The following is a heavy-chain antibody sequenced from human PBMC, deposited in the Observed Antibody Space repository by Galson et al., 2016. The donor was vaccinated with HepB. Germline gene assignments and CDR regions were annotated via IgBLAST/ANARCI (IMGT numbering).Heavy chain of an antibody. V-gene: IGHV4-4*02. J-gene: IGHJ3*02. CDR3: ARDCTGGTCKSGDYDTFDI. CDR2: AYHDGNT. Sequence: SETLSLTCAVSGGSITTTDWWSWVRQPPGKGLEWIGEAYHDGNTFYNPSVGSRVTISIDKSNNKFYPNLRSVTAADTAVYYCARDCTGGTCKSGDYDTFDIWGQGTVVTVSS. D-gene: IGHD2-8*02. CDR1: GGSITTTDW.